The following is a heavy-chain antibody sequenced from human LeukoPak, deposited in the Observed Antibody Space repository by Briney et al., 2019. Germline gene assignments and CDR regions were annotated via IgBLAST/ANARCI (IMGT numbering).Heavy chain of an antibody. V-gene: IGHV3-33*06. Sequence: GRSLRLSCAASGFTFSSYGMHWVRQAPGKGLEWVAVIWYDGSNKYYADSVKGRFTISRDNSKNTLYLQMNSLRAEDTAVYYCAKDLWGYYDSSGYYPSPFDYWGQGTLVTVSS. CDR1: GFTFSSYG. J-gene: IGHJ4*02. CDR3: AKDLWGYYDSSGYYPSPFDY. CDR2: IWYDGSNK. D-gene: IGHD3-22*01.